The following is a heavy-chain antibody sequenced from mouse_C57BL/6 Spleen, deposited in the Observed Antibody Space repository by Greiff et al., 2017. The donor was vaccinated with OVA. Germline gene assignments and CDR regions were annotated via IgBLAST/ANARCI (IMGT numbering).Heavy chain of an antibody. D-gene: IGHD2-4*01. CDR3: ARSTYDYDGGYFDY. J-gene: IGHJ2*01. V-gene: IGHV1-64*01. CDR2: IHPNSGST. CDR1: GYTFTSYW. Sequence: QVQLQQPGAELVKPGASVKLSCKASGYTFTSYWMHWVKQRPGQGLEWIGMIHPNSGSTNYNEKFKSKATLTVDKSSSTAYMQLSSLTSEDAAVYYCARSTYDYDGGYFDYWGQGTTLTVSS.